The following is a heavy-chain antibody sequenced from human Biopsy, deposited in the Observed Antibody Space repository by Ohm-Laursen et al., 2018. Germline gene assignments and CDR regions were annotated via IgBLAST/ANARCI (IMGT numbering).Heavy chain of an antibody. CDR3: ARDRPSVPTYAVF. J-gene: IGHJ4*02. CDR2: FAPENRKT. V-gene: IGHV1-24*01. D-gene: IGHD2-2*01. Sequence: GASVKVSCKVSGYTLNELSMHWVRQVPGKGLEWMGGFAPENRKTVYAQNFQARVSLTEDTSTDTAYMDLRSLRSDDTAVYYCARDRPSVPTYAVFWGQGSLVTVSS. CDR1: GYTLNELS.